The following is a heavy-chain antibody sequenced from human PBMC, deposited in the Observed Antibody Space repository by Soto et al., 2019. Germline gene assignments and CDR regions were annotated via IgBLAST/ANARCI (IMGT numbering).Heavy chain of an antibody. Sequence: EVQLVESGGGLVKPGGSLRLSCAASGFSFSSYSMNWVRQAPGKGLEWVSSISSSSSSIYYADSAKGRFTISRDNAKNSLYLQMNNLRVEDTAVYYCARSYGSGKTDLWGQGTTVTVSS. CDR3: ARSYGSGKTDL. V-gene: IGHV3-21*01. D-gene: IGHD3-10*01. CDR2: ISSSSSSI. J-gene: IGHJ6*02. CDR1: GFSFSSYS.